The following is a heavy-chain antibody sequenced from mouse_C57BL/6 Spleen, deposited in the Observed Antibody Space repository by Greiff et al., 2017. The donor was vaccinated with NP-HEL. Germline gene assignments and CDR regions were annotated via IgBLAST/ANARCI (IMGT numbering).Heavy chain of an antibody. V-gene: IGHV1-82*01. Sequence: VKLMESGPELVKPGASVKISCKASGYAFSSSWMNWVKQRPGQGLEWIGRIYPGDGDTNYNGKFKGKATLTADKSSSTAYMQLSSLTSEDSAVYFCARGAQADYWGQGTTLTVSS. J-gene: IGHJ2*01. CDR3: ARGAQADY. CDR2: IYPGDGDT. D-gene: IGHD3-2*02. CDR1: GYAFSSSW.